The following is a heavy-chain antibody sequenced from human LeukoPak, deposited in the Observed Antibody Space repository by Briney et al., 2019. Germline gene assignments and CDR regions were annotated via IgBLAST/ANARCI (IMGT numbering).Heavy chain of an antibody. D-gene: IGHD1-26*01. CDR3: VWESERSGWFDH. Sequence: PGGSLRLSCAAPGLITYEYAIHWVRQAPGEGLEWVSLISGDGGITFYADTVRGGFTLSRDNSKNSLSLQISSLRSEDTALYFCVWESERSGWFDHWGQGTLVTVSS. V-gene: IGHV3-43*02. CDR1: GLITYEYA. CDR2: ISGDGGIT. J-gene: IGHJ5*02.